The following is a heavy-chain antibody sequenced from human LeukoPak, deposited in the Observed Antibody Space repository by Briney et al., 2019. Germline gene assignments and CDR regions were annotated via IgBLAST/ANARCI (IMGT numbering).Heavy chain of an antibody. D-gene: IGHD4/OR15-4a*01. CDR2: ISGNGNDM. CDR3: VRIPNGANFPNWFDP. CDR1: GFILSNYA. J-gene: IGHJ5*02. V-gene: IGHV3-21*01. Sequence: GGSLRLSCAGSGFILSNYAMNWVRRAPGKGLEWVSSISGNGNDMNYGDSVKGRFTISRDNTRNSLYLQMDSLRVEDTAIYYCVRIPNGANFPNWFDPWGQGTLVTVSS.